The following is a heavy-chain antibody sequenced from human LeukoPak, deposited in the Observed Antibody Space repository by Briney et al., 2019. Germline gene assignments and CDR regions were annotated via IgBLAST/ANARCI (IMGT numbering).Heavy chain of an antibody. CDR1: GDSVSSNKAA. CDR2: TYYRSKWYN. Sequence: SQTLSLTCAISGDSVSSNKAAWNWIRDSPSRGLEWLGRTYYRSKWYNEYGVSVQSRITINPDTSKNQFSLQLNSVTPEDTAVYYCARGAPASAGRWFDPWGHGTLVTVSS. D-gene: IGHD6-13*01. CDR3: ARGAPASAGRWFDP. V-gene: IGHV6-1*01. J-gene: IGHJ5*02.